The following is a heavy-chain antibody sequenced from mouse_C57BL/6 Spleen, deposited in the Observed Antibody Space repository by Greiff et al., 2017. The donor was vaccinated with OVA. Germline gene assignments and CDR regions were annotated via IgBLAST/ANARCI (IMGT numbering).Heavy chain of an antibody. CDR2: INPGSGGT. CDR1: GYAFTNYL. J-gene: IGHJ2*01. D-gene: IGHD1-1*01. CDR3: ARSHYGVFDY. Sequence: QVQLKESGAELVRPGTSVKVSCTASGYAFTNYLIEWVKQRPGQGLEWIGVINPGSGGTNYNEKFKGKATLTADKSSSTAYMQLSSLTSEDSAVYVCARSHYGVFDYWGQGTTLTVSS. V-gene: IGHV1-54*01.